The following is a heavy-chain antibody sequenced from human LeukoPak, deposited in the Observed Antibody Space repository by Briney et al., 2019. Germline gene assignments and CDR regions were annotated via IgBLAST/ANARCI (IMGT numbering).Heavy chain of an antibody. J-gene: IGHJ3*01. CDR3: IKDMGFDLLKDAFDL. CDR2: ISWDGRTM. CDR1: GFSLYDYA. V-gene: IGHV3-9*01. D-gene: IGHD3-10*01. Sequence: GGSLRLSCAASGFSLYDYAMHWVRQAPGQGLEWVSGISWDGRTMAYAASVKGRFTISRDNAQNSLYLQMYSLKIEATAFYYCIKDMGFDLLKDAFDLWGQGMLVTVSS.